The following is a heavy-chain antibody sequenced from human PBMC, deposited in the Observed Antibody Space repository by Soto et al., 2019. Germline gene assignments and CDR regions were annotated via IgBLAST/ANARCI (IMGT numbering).Heavy chain of an antibody. CDR3: ARQRNGAVDV. D-gene: IGHD1-1*01. J-gene: IGHJ6*02. CDR1: GLTFSTYG. V-gene: IGHV3-48*02. CDR2: ITSSTTI. Sequence: LVETGGGLVQPGGSLRLSCEASGLTFSTYGFNWVRQAPGKGLEWVSYITSSTTIYYADSVRGRFTTSRDNAKNSLYLQMNSLRDEDTAVYYCARQRNGAVDVWDQGTTVTVSS.